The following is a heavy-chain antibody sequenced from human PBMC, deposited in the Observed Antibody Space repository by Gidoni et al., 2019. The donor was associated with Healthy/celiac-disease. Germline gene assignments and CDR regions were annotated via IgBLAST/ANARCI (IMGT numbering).Heavy chain of an antibody. V-gene: IGHV5-51*01. J-gene: IGHJ3*02. D-gene: IGHD3-22*01. Sequence: EVQLVQSGAEVKKPGASLKISCKGSGYSFTSYWIGWVRQMPGKGLEWMGIIYPGDTDTRYSPSFQGQVTIAADKSISTAYRQWSSRKASDTAMYYCARHRYYDSSGYVSPDAFDIWGQGTMVTVSS. CDR3: ARHRYYDSSGYVSPDAFDI. CDR1: GYSFTSYW. CDR2: IYPGDTDT.